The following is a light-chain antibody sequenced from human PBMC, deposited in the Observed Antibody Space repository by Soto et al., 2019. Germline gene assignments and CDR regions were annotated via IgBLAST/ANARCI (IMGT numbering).Light chain of an antibody. J-gene: IGKJ4*02. CDR2: DAS. CDR3: QERSNWPSLT. Sequence: EIVLTQSPATLSLSPGERATLSCRASQSVSSYFALYQQKPGQAPRLLLYDASNSASCIPVRFSGSGSGTAFTLTSNSLEPDDVAVYYCQERSNWPSLTFGGGTKVEIK. CDR1: QSVSSY. V-gene: IGKV3-11*01.